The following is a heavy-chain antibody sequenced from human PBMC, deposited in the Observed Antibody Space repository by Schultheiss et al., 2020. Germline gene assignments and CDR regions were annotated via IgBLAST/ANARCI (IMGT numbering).Heavy chain of an antibody. CDR1: GFTFSSYG. D-gene: IGHD6-13*01. V-gene: IGHV3-30*03. CDR3: ARDLGIAAATSAFDI. Sequence: GGSLRLSCAASGFTFSSYGMHWVRQAPGKGLEWVAVISYDGSNKYYADSVKGRFTISRDNAKNSLYLQMNSLRAEDTAVYYCARDLGIAAATSAFDIWGQGTMVTVSS. J-gene: IGHJ3*02. CDR2: ISYDGSNK.